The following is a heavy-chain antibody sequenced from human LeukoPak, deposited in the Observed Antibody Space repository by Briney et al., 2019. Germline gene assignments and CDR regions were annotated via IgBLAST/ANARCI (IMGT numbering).Heavy chain of an antibody. CDR3: ARGLWTQPGLVPFNY. Sequence: SETLSLTCSVSGDSIISYYWNWLRQSPGKGLEWMGNTNHFGGTEYNSSLRSGVTMFLDSSKNQFSLKLTSVTPTDTAVYYCARGLWTQPGLVPFNYWGQGILVTVSS. CDR2: TNHFGGT. J-gene: IGHJ4*02. CDR1: GDSIISYY. D-gene: IGHD5-18*01. V-gene: IGHV4-59*01.